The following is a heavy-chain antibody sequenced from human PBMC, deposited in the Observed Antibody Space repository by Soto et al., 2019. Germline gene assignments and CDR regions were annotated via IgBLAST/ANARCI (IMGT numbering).Heavy chain of an antibody. J-gene: IGHJ3*02. Sequence: QVQLVQSGAEVKKPGSSVKVSCKASGGTFSSYTISWVRQAPGQGLEWMGRIIPILGIANYAQKFQGRVTITADKSTSTAYMELSSLRSEDTAVYYCASCSSTSCYRGDAFDIWGQGTMVTVSS. CDR1: GGTFSSYT. V-gene: IGHV1-69*02. CDR3: ASCSSTSCYRGDAFDI. D-gene: IGHD2-2*01. CDR2: IIPILGIA.